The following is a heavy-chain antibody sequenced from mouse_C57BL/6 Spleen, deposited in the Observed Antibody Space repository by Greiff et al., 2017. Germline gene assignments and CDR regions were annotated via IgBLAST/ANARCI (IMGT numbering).Heavy chain of an antibody. Sequence: EVQLQQSGAELVRPGASVKLSCTASGFNIKDYYMHWVKQRPEQGLEWIGRIDPEDGDTEYATKFQGKATMTADTSSNTAYLQLSRLTSEDTAVYYCSTGDGYDGGVGFAYWGQGTLVTVSA. CDR1: GFNIKDYY. CDR2: IDPEDGDT. V-gene: IGHV14-1*01. CDR3: STGDGYDGGVGFAY. D-gene: IGHD2-2*01. J-gene: IGHJ3*01.